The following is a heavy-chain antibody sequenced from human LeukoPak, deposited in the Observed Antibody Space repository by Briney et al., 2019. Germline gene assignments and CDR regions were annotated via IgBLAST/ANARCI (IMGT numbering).Heavy chain of an antibody. J-gene: IGHJ6*03. D-gene: IGHD6-6*01. CDR3: ARIQGSSSPRVYYYYYMDV. CDR1: GGSISSYY. Sequence: SETMSLTCTVSGGSISSYYWSWIRQPAGKGLEWIGCIYTSGSTNYNPSLKSRVTMSVDTSKNQFSLKLSSVTAADRAVYYCARIQGSSSPRVYYYYYMDVWGKASTVTVSS. CDR2: IYTSGST. V-gene: IGHV4-4*07.